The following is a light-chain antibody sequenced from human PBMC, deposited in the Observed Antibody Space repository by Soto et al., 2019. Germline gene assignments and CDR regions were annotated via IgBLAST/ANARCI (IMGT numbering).Light chain of an antibody. CDR3: AAWDDSLSGPV. V-gene: IGLV1-47*02. CDR2: SNN. J-gene: IGLJ1*01. Sequence: QSVLTQPPSASGTPGQRVTISCSGSSSNIGSNYVYWYQQLPGTAPKLPIYSNNQRPSGVPDRFSGSKSGTSASLAISGLRSEDEAAYYCAAWDDSLSGPVFGTGTKVTLL. CDR1: SSNIGSNY.